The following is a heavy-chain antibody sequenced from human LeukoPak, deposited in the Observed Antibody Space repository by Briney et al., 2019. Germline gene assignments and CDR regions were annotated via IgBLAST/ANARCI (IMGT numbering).Heavy chain of an antibody. CDR2: IYYSGST. CDR1: GGSISSSSYY. J-gene: IGHJ4*02. Sequence: SSETLSLTCTVSGGSISSSSYYWGWIRQPPGKGLEWIGSIYYSGSTYYNPSLKSRVTISVDTSKNQFSLKLSSVTAADTAVYYCASPEYSSSSFHYWGQGTLVTVSS. CDR3: ASPEYSSSSFHY. V-gene: IGHV4-39*01. D-gene: IGHD6-6*01.